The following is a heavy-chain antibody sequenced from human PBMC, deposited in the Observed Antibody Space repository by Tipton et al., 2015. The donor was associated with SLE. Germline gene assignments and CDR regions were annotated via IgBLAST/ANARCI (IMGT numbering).Heavy chain of an antibody. Sequence: TLSLTCTVSGGSISSYYWSWIRQPPGKGLEWIGYIYYSGSTNYNPSLKSRVTISVDTSKNQFSLKLSSVTAADTAVYYCAREGSSGYCPNCRDAFDIWGQGTMVTVSS. D-gene: IGHD3-22*01. CDR3: AREGSSGYCPNCRDAFDI. V-gene: IGHV4-59*01. J-gene: IGHJ3*02. CDR2: IYYSGST. CDR1: GGSISSYY.